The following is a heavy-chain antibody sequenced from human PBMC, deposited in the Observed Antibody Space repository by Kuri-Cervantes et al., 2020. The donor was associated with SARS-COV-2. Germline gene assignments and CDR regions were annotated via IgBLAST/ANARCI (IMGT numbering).Heavy chain of an antibody. CDR2: IIPNLGIA. CDR3: ARASSVXXLDIDY. D-gene: IGHD5/OR15-5a*01. Sequence: SVKVSCKASGGTFSSYTISWVRQAPGQGLEWMGRIIPNLGIANYAQKFQGRVTITADKSTSTAYMELSSLRSEDTAVXXCARASSVXXLDIDYWGQGTLVTVSS. J-gene: IGHJ4*02. V-gene: IGHV1-69*02. CDR1: GGTFSSYT.